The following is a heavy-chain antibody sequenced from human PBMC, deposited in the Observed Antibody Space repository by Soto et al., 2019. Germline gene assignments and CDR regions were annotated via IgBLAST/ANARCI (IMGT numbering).Heavy chain of an antibody. Sequence: EVQLVESGGGLVKPGGSLRLSCAASGFTFSSYSMNWVRQAPGKGLEWVSSISSSSSYIYYADSVKGRFTISRDNGKNXLYHQINSVRGEDTAVYYCARVDVDISRYDDQLHYGGRGTLGTVSS. CDR1: GFTFSSYS. CDR3: ARVDVDISRYDDQLHY. J-gene: IGHJ4*02. D-gene: IGHD3-22*01. V-gene: IGHV3-21*01. CDR2: ISSSSSYI.